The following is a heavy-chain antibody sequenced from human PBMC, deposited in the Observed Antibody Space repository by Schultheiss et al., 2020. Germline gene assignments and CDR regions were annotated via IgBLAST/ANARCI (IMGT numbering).Heavy chain of an antibody. D-gene: IGHD5-12*01. Sequence: GGSLRLSCAASGFTFSSYAMHWVRQAPGKGLEWVAVISYDGSNKYYADSVKGRFTISRDNSKNTLYLQMNSLRAEDTAVYYCARPRGGYSGYADYWGQGTLVTVS. V-gene: IGHV3-30*14. CDR1: GFTFSSYA. J-gene: IGHJ4*02. CDR2: ISYDGSNK. CDR3: ARPRGGYSGYADY.